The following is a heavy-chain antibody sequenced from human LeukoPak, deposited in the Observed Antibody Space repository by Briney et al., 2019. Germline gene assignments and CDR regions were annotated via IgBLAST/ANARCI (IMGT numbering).Heavy chain of an antibody. Sequence: GGSLRLSCAASGFTFSSYAMSWVRQAPGRGLEWVSAISGSGGSTYYADSVKGRFTISRDNSKNTLYLQMNSLRAEDTAVYYCARGGSYRNWFDPWGQGTLVTVSS. CDR2: ISGSGGST. CDR1: GFTFSSYA. J-gene: IGHJ5*02. V-gene: IGHV3-23*01. CDR3: ARGGSYRNWFDP. D-gene: IGHD1-26*01.